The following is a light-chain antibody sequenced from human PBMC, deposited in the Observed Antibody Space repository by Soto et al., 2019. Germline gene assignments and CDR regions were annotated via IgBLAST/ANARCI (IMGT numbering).Light chain of an antibody. V-gene: IGLV2-14*01. J-gene: IGLJ1*01. CDR2: EVS. CDR1: SSDVGGYNY. CDR3: SSYTSSSTFYV. Sequence: QSALTQPASVSGSPGPSITISCTGTSSDVGGYNYVSWYQQHPGKAPKLMIYEVSNRPSGVSNRFSGSKSGNTASLPISGLQAEDEADYYCSSYTSSSTFYVFGTGTKLTVL.